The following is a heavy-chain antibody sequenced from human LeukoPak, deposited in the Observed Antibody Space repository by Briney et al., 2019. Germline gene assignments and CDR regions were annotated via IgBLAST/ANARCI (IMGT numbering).Heavy chain of an antibody. CDR2: ISWDGGST. CDR1: GFTFDDYT. J-gene: IGHJ3*02. V-gene: IGHV3-43*01. Sequence: PGGSLRLSCAASGFTFDDYTMHWVRQAPGKGLEWVSLISWDGGSTYYADSVKGRFTISRDNSGNTLYLQMNSLRAEDTAVYYCAKVRQNYYDSSGFYYEDAFDIWGQGTMVTVSS. D-gene: IGHD3-22*01. CDR3: AKVRQNYYDSSGFYYEDAFDI.